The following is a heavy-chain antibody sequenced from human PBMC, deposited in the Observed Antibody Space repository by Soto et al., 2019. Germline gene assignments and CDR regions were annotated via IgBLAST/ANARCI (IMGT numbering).Heavy chain of an antibody. CDR3: AREENVGFNWFDP. Sequence: GGSLRLSCAASGFTFSTYNMNWVRQAPGKGLEWVSYIGSSSGTIFYADSVKGRFTISRDNAKNLLYLQMNSLRDEDTAVYYCAREENVGFNWFDPWGQGTLVTVSS. J-gene: IGHJ5*02. V-gene: IGHV3-48*02. CDR1: GFTFSTYN. CDR2: IGSSSGTI.